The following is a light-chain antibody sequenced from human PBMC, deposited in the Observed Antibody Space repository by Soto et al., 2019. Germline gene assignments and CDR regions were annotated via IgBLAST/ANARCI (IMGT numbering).Light chain of an antibody. CDR3: QQFNYFPVT. CDR2: DAS. Sequence: DIQMTQSPPTLSASVGDRVTITCRASQSISVWLAWYQQKPGKAPKLLINDASSLESGVPSRFSGSGSGTEFTLTISSLQPDDFAIYYCQQFNYFPVTFGQGTRLDIK. CDR1: QSISVW. V-gene: IGKV1-5*01. J-gene: IGKJ5*01.